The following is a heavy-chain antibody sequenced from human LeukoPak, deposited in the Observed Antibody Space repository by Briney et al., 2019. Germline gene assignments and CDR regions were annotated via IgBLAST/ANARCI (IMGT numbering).Heavy chain of an antibody. V-gene: IGHV4-39*01. CDR3: ARRIGGSAEIDY. CDR2: TYHSGST. Sequence: SETLSLTCTVSGVSISDSNYYWGWIRQPPGKALEWIGTTYHSGSTYYNPSLKSRVTISVDTSKNQFSLKLSSVTAADTAVFYCARRIGGSAEIDYWGQGTLVTVSS. J-gene: IGHJ4*02. D-gene: IGHD1-26*01. CDR1: GVSISDSNYY.